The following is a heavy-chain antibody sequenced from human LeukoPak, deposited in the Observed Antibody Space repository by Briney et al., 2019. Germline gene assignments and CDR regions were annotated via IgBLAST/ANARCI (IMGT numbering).Heavy chain of an antibody. CDR1: GFTFHDYY. Sequence: GGSLRLSCAASGFTFHDYYMSWIGQAPGKGLEWVSYISSSATTTYYADSVKGRFPISRDNTKKSLYLQLTSLRAEDTAVYYCARANNWNYPYYFDYWGHGTLVTVSS. D-gene: IGHD1-7*01. CDR3: ARANNWNYPYYFDY. V-gene: IGHV3-11*01. J-gene: IGHJ4*01. CDR2: ISSSATTT.